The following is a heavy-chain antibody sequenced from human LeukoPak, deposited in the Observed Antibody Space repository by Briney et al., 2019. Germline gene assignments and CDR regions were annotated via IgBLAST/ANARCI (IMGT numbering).Heavy chain of an antibody. D-gene: IGHD2-21*01. CDR1: GYTFSGYY. J-gene: IGHJ4*02. Sequence: GSVKVSCKASGYTFSGYYMHWVRQAPGQGLEWMGWINSNSGDTNYAQKFQGRVTMTRDTSISTAYMELTRLRSDDTAVYYCARAYCGGDCYDSWGQGTLVTVSS. V-gene: IGHV1-2*02. CDR2: INSNSGDT. CDR3: ARAYCGGDCYDS.